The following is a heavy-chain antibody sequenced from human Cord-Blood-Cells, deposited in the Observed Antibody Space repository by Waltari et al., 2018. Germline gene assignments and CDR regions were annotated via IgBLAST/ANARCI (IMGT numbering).Heavy chain of an antibody. CDR3: ARDAPFITGTTPLLFY. CDR1: GGTFSSYA. D-gene: IGHD1-7*01. V-gene: IGHV1-69*06. Sequence: QVQLVQSGAEVKKPGSSVKVSCKASGGTFSSYAINWVRQAPGQGLEWMGGIIPIFGTANYAQKFQGRVTITADKSTSTAYMELSSLRSEDTAVYYCARDAPFITGTTPLLFYWGQGTLVTVSS. J-gene: IGHJ4*02. CDR2: IIPIFGTA.